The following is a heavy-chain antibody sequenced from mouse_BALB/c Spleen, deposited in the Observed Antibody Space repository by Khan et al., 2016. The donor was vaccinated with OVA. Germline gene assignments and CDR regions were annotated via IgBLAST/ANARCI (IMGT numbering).Heavy chain of an antibody. CDR2: IWSGGST. CDR3: AKNYDYDECLAY. V-gene: IGHV2-2*02. D-gene: IGHD2-4*01. CDR1: GFSLTTYG. Sequence: QVQLKESGPGLVQPSQSLSITCTVSGFSLTTYGVHWVRQSPGKGLEWLGMIWSGGSTDYNAAFISRLSISKDNSKSQVFFKMDSLQANDTAIYYCAKNYDYDECLAYWGQGTLVTVSA. J-gene: IGHJ3*01.